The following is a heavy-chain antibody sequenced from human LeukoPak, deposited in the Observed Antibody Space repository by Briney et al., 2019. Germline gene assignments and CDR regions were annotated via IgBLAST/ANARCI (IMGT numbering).Heavy chain of an antibody. CDR3: ARGVRFLEWLVPYYFDY. J-gene: IGHJ4*02. D-gene: IGHD3-3*01. Sequence: PSETLSLTCTVSGYSISSGYYWGWIRQPPGKGLEWIGSIYHIGSTYYNPSLKSRVTISVDTSKNQFSLKLSSVTAADTAVYYCARGVRFLEWLVPYYFDYWGQGTLVTVSS. CDR2: IYHIGST. V-gene: IGHV4-38-2*02. CDR1: GYSISSGYY.